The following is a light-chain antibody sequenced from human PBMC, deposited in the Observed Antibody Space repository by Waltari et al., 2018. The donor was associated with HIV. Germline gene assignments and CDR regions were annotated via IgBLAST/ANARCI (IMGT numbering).Light chain of an antibody. CDR1: QNVAMY. V-gene: IGKV1-39*01. Sequence: DIQLTQSPASLSASVGDRVTITCRASQNVAMYLNWYQQKSGIAPKLLIYSASSLQSGVPSRFSGSGSGTDFTLTITSLQPEDFATYYCQQSFSVPLTFGPGTKVDI. CDR2: SAS. J-gene: IGKJ3*01. CDR3: QQSFSVPLT.